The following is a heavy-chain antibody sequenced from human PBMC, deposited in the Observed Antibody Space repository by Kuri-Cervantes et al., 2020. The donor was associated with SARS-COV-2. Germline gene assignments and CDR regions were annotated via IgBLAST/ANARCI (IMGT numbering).Heavy chain of an antibody. D-gene: IGHD3-9*01. V-gene: IGHV3-23*01. CDR1: GFTFSGYA. CDR3: ARRVGLRYFDWLEVGMDV. Sequence: ETLSLTCAASGFTFSGYAMSWVRQAPGKGLEWVSAISGSGGSTYYADSVKGRFTISRDNSKNTLCLQMNSLRVEDTAVYYCARRVGLRYFDWLEVGMDVWGQGTTVTVSS. CDR2: ISGSGGST. J-gene: IGHJ6*02.